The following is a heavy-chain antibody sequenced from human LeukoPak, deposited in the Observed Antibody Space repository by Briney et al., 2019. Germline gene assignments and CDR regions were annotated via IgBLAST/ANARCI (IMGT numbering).Heavy chain of an antibody. Sequence: SETLSLTCAVYGGSFSGYYWSWIRQPPGKGLEGIGEINHSGSTNYNPSLTSRVTISVDTSKNHFSLKLSSVTAADTAVYYCARAYYYDSSGYYYFDYWGQGTLVTVSS. V-gene: IGHV4-34*01. CDR1: GGSFSGYY. CDR2: INHSGST. J-gene: IGHJ4*02. D-gene: IGHD3-22*01. CDR3: ARAYYYDSSGYYYFDY.